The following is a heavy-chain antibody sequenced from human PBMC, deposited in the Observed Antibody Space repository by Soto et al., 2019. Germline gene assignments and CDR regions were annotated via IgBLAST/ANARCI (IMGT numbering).Heavy chain of an antibody. D-gene: IGHD6-19*01. CDR2: IWYDGSNK. CDR3: ARDHSLYSSGCYATDAFDI. CDR1: GFTFSSYG. V-gene: IGHV3-33*01. Sequence: QVQLVESGGGVVQPGRSLRLSCAASGFTFSSYGMHWVRQAPGKGLEWVAVIWYDGSNKYYADSVKGRFTISRDNSKNTLYLKMNSLRAEDTAVYYCARDHSLYSSGCYATDAFDIWGQGTMVTVSS. J-gene: IGHJ3*02.